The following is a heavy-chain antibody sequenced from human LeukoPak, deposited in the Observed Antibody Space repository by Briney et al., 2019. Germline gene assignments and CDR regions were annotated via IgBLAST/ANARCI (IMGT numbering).Heavy chain of an antibody. V-gene: IGHV1-46*01. D-gene: IGHD1-26*01. CDR2: INPSGGST. J-gene: IGHJ5*02. CDR1: GYTFTSYY. Sequence: ASVKVSCKASGYTFTSYYMHWVRQAPGQGLEWMGIINPSGGSTSYAQKFQGRVTMTRDTSTSTVYMELSSLRSEDTAVYYCARGGDSGSYSVNWFDPWGQGTLVTVSS. CDR3: ARGGDSGSYSVNWFDP.